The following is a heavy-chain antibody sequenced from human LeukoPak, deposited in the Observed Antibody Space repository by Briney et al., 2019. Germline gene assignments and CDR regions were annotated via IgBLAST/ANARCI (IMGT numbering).Heavy chain of an antibody. D-gene: IGHD5-12*01. V-gene: IGHV3-23*01. CDR1: GFTFSSYA. CDR2: ISGSGGTT. CDR3: AKAPSMVATWDNYFDY. Sequence: GGSLRLSCAASGFTFSSYAMNWVRQAPGKGLEWASAISGSGGTTDYADSVKGRSTISRDNSKNTLYLQMNSLRAEDTAVYYCAKAPSMVATWDNYFDYWGQGTLVTVSS. J-gene: IGHJ4*02.